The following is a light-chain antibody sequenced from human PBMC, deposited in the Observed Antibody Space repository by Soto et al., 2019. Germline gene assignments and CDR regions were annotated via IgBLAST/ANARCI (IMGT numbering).Light chain of an antibody. J-gene: IGLJ3*02. V-gene: IGLV2-8*01. CDR2: EVN. Sequence: QSVLTQPPSASGSPGQSVTISCTGTSSDVGAYDYVCWYQQHPGKAPKLMIYEVNKRPSGVPDRFSGSKSGNTASLTVSGLQAGDEADYYCSSFAANDNVVFXGGTQRTVL. CDR1: SSDVGAYDY. CDR3: SSFAANDNVV.